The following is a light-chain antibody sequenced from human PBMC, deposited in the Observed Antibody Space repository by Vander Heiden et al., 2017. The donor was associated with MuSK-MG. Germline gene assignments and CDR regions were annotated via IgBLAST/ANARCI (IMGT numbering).Light chain of an antibody. CDR3: QQDGSSQT. CDR1: QSVSSSY. J-gene: IGKJ3*01. V-gene: IGKV3-20*01. Sequence: DIVLTQSPGTLSLSPGERATLSCRASQSVSSSYLAWYQQKPGQAPRLLIYGASSRATGIPDRFSGSGSGTDFTLTISRLEPEDFAVYYCQQDGSSQTFGHGTKVDIK. CDR2: GAS.